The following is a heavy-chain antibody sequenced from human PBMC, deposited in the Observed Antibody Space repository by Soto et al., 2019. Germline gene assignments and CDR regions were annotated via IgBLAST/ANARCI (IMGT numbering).Heavy chain of an antibody. Sequence: ASVNVSCKASGYTFTSYCISWVRQAPGQGLEWMGWISAYNGNTNYAQKLQGRVTMTTDTSTSTAYMELRSLRSDDTAVYYCARVGDIVVVPAADIDYWGQGTLVTVSS. V-gene: IGHV1-18*01. D-gene: IGHD2-2*01. CDR2: ISAYNGNT. CDR3: ARVGDIVVVPAADIDY. CDR1: GYTFTSYC. J-gene: IGHJ4*02.